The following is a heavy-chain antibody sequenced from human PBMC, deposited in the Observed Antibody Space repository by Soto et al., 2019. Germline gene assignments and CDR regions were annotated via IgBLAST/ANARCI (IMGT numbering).Heavy chain of an antibody. V-gene: IGHV4-61*01. D-gene: IGHD6-19*01. J-gene: IGHJ6*02. CDR3: ARGIEGWYQGRYYYGMDV. Sequence: QVQLQESGPGLVKPSETPSLTCTVSGGSVSSGSYYWSWIRQPPGKGLEWIGYIYYSGSTNYNPSLKSRVTISVDTSKNQFSLKLSSVTAADTAVHYCARGIEGWYQGRYYYGMDVWGQGTTVTVSS. CDR2: IYYSGST. CDR1: GGSVSSGSYY.